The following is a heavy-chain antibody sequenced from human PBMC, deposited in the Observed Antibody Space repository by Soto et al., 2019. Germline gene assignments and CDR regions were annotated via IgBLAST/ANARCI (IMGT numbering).Heavy chain of an antibody. D-gene: IGHD5-12*01. CDR2: ISNTGNT. J-gene: IGHJ6*02. Sequence: QVQLQESGPGLVKPSETLSLTCAVSRGSGRTDNYYWTSIRQPPGKGLEWLAFISNTGNTKYNLSLKNRVTISLDTSKNHFSLRLTSVTAADTAVYFCSREIATDGYNFGSGAMDVWGQVTTVTVSS. CDR1: RGSGRTDNYY. V-gene: IGHV4-61*03. CDR3: SREIATDGYNFGSGAMDV.